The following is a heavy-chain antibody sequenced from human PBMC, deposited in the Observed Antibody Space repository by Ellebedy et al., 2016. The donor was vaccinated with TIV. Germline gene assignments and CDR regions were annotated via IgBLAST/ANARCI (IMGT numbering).Heavy chain of an antibody. CDR2: INSDGSIT. CDR1: GFTFSSYW. CDR3: PRGRTTGI. J-gene: IGHJ4*02. V-gene: IGHV3-74*01. D-gene: IGHD1-14*01. Sequence: GESLKISCAASGFTFSSYWMHWVRQAPGKGLVWFAPINSDGSITTYADSVKGRFTISRDNAKNTLYLQMNSLRAEDTAVYYCPRGRTTGIWGQGTLVTVSS.